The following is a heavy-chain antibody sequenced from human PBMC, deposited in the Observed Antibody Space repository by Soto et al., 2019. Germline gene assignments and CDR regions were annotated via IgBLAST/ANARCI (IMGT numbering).Heavy chain of an antibody. D-gene: IGHD6-13*01. CDR3: ATHRGYRSIWYFDS. CDR2: ISGSGGST. Sequence: GGSLRLSCAASGFTFSSYAMSWVRQAPGKGLEWVSAISGSGGSTYYADSVKGRFTISRDNSKNTLYLQMNSLRAEDTAVYYCATHRGYRSIWYFDSWGQGTLFTVSS. V-gene: IGHV3-23*01. CDR1: GFTFSSYA. J-gene: IGHJ4*02.